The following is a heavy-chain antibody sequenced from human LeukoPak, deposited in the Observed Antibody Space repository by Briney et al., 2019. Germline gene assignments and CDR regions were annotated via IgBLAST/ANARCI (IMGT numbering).Heavy chain of an antibody. CDR1: GYTFTSYG. V-gene: IGHV1-18*04. CDR3: ARIPTPQHTVAGYNLFDY. CDR2: ISAYNANT. Sequence: ASVKVSCKASGYTFTSYGISWVCQAPGQGLEWMEWISAYNANTNYAQKLQGRVTMTTDTSTSTAYMELRSLRSDDTAVYYCARIPTPQHTVAGYNLFDYWGQGALVTVSS. D-gene: IGHD6-19*01. J-gene: IGHJ4*02.